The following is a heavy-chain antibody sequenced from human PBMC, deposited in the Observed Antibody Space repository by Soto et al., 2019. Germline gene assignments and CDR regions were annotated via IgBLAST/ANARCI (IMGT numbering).Heavy chain of an antibody. Sequence: PSETLSLTCAVYGGSFSGYYWTWIRQPPGTGLEWIASTYYSGSTYYNPSLKSRLTISVDTSKNQFSLKLSSVTAADTAVYYCARHLDVSVIVGQHWGQGNLVTVS. CDR3: ARHLDVSVIVGQH. CDR1: GGSFSGYY. CDR2: TYYSGST. V-gene: IGHV4-34*01. D-gene: IGHD2-21*01. J-gene: IGHJ1*01.